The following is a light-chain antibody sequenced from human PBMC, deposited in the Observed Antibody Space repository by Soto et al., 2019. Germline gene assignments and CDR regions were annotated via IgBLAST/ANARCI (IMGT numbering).Light chain of an antibody. CDR1: STDVGGYNF. Sequence: QSVLTQPASVSGSPGQSITISCTGTSTDVGGYNFVSWYQQHPGKAPKLIIYEVSNRPSGVSNRFSGSKSDNTASLTISGLQAEDEADYYCSSYVSSKTYVFGTGTKVTVL. CDR2: EVS. J-gene: IGLJ1*01. CDR3: SSYVSSKTYV. V-gene: IGLV2-14*01.